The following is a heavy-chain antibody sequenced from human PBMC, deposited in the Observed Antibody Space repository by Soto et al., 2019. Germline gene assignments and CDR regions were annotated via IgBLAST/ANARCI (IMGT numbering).Heavy chain of an antibody. CDR2: ISSISSTI. Sequence: VVPLRVWWSASGVTCISYSGNWVSQDPGKGLEWVSYISSISSTIYYADSVKGRFTIFRDNAKNSLSLQMNRLRDEDTAVYYCARSVHYYGSGSYYFAYWGQGTLVPVSS. CDR3: ARSVHYYGSGSYYFAY. V-gene: IGHV3-48*02. CDR1: GVTCISYS. J-gene: IGHJ4*02. D-gene: IGHD3-10*01.